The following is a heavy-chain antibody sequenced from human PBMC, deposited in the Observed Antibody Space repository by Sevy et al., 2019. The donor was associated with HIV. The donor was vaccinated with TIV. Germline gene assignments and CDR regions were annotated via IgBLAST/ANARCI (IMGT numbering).Heavy chain of an antibody. CDR1: GYSFSNFW. V-gene: IGHV5-51*01. J-gene: IGHJ4*02. D-gene: IGHD6-6*01. Sequence: GESLKISCKGSGYSFSNFWIGWVRQVPGKGLEWMGIIYPGDSDSRYSTSFQGQVSISADKSISTAYLQWSGLKASDTAMYYCARLHYSSSSVNSPPFDYWGQGTLVTVSS. CDR3: ARLHYSSSSVNSPPFDY. CDR2: IYPGDSDS.